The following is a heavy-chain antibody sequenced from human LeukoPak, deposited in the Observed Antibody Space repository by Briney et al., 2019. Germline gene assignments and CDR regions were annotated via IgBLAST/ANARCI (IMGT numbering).Heavy chain of an antibody. D-gene: IGHD3-10*01. CDR3: ASHPAYRGYMHV. J-gene: IGHJ6*03. CDR2: ISLSSGYI. CDR1: GFTFSSYA. Sequence: GGSLRLSCAASGFTFSSYAMSWVRQAPGKGLEWVSSISLSSGYIYYADSVKGRFTISRDNAKNSLYLQMNSMRAEDTAVYYCASHPAYRGYMHVLRKGTTVTVSS. V-gene: IGHV3-21*01.